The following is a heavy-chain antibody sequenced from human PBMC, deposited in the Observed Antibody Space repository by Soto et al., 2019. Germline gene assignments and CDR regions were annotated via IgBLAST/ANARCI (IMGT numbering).Heavy chain of an antibody. J-gene: IGHJ4*02. CDR2: ISPSDGNR. Sequence: ASVKVSCKASGYSLSFYGMNWVRQAPGQGLEWMGWISPSDGNRNFAQKFEDRVTMTTATSTNTVFLELRSLKSDDTAIYYCARDRLRGYDSSGFYSWGQGTMVTVSS. CDR1: GYSLSFYG. V-gene: IGHV1-18*01. CDR3: ARDRLRGYDSSGFYS. D-gene: IGHD3-22*01.